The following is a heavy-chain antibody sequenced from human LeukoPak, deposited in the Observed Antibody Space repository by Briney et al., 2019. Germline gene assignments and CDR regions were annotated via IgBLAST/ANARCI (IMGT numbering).Heavy chain of an antibody. D-gene: IGHD3-22*01. CDR1: GYTFTGYY. V-gene: IGHV1-2*02. CDR2: INPNSGGT. J-gene: IGHJ4*02. CDR3: ARWPASGYYDSRAKYYFDY. Sequence: ASVKVSCKASGYTFTGYYMHWVRQAPGQGLEWMGWINPNSGGTNYAQKFRGRVTMTRDTSISTAYMELSRLRSDDTAVYYCARWPASGYYDSRAKYYFDYWGQGTLVTVSS.